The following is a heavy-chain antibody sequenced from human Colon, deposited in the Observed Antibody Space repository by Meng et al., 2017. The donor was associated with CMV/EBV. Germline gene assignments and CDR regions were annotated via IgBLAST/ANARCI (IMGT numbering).Heavy chain of an antibody. Sequence: GESLKISCVASGFNFFNYGMHWVRQAPGKGLEWVAVIGGTATIIQYAESVKGRFAISRDNSTNTLYLQMSNLRDEDTAVYYCGKNGAWFRVDSWGQGTPVTVSS. D-gene: IGHD3-10*01. CDR1: GFNFFNYG. CDR3: GKNGAWFRVDS. CDR2: IGGTATII. V-gene: IGHV3-23*01. J-gene: IGHJ4*02.